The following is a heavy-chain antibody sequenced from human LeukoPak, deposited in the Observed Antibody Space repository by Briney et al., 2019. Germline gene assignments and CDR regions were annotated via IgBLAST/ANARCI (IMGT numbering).Heavy chain of an antibody. CDR3: ARAGQFIAARPITFDY. D-gene: IGHD6-6*01. CDR1: GGSISSGGYY. J-gene: IGHJ4*02. Sequence: SQTLSLTCTVSGGSISSGGYYWSWIRQHPGKGLEWIGYIYYSGGTNHNPSLKSRVTISVDTSKNQFSLKLSSVTAADTAVYYCARAGQFIAARPITFDYWGQGTLVTVSS. CDR2: IYYSGGT. V-gene: IGHV4-31*03.